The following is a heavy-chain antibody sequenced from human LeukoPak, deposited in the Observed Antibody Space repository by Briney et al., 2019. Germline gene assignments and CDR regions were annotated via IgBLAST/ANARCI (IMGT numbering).Heavy chain of an antibody. CDR1: VFSFIDSW. V-gene: IGHV3-7*01. CDR3: ARFGYVAAVDL. CDR2: INPAGTET. D-gene: IGHD2-15*01. J-gene: IGHJ4*02. Sequence: PGGSLRLSCAASVFSFIDSWMTWVRQAPGTGLEWVANINPAGTETYYVDPVKGRLTTSSEDAKNLLYVEMNSLRAEGTAVYYCARFGYVAAVDLWGQGTLVTVSS.